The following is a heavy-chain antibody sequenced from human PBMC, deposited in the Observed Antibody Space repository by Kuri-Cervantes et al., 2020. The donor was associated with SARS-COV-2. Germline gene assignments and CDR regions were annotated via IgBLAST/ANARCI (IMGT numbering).Heavy chain of an antibody. Sequence: SETLSLTCTVSGGSISYYYWSWIRQPPGKGLEWIGHISDSGSTNYNPSLKSRVTISVDTSKNQFSLKLSSVTAADTAVYYCARGTVNWFDPWGQGTLVTVSS. V-gene: IGHV4-4*08. CDR1: GGSISYYY. CDR2: ISDSGST. J-gene: IGHJ5*02. CDR3: ARGTVNWFDP.